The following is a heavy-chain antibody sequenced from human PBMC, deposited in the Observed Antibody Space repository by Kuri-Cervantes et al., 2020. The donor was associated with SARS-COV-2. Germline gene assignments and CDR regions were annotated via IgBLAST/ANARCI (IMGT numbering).Heavy chain of an antibody. CDR2: ISYEGSIK. J-gene: IGHJ4*02. CDR3: AKFGALWELKSMGKLYFDY. Sequence: GGSLRLSCAASGFTFSSYGMHWVRQAPGKGLEWVALISYEGSIKSYADSVKGRFTISRDSSKNTLYLQMSSLRQEDTAVYFCAKFGALWELKSMGKLYFDYWGPGTLVTVSS. V-gene: IGHV3-30*18. D-gene: IGHD1-26*01. CDR1: GFTFSSYG.